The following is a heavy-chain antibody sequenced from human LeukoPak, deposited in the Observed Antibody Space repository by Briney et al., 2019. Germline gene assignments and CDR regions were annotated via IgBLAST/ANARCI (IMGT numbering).Heavy chain of an antibody. CDR1: GDSISSSTYH. J-gene: IGHJ6*02. CDR2: MSYSGST. D-gene: IGHD2-15*01. Sequence: SETLSLTCTVSGDSISSSTYHWGWIRQPPGKGLEWIATMSYSGSTYYNPSLKSRVTMSVDTSKNQFSLKVNSVTAADTAVYYCARWGCSGGGCYYHFYYGMDVWGQGITVTVSS. V-gene: IGHV4-39*01. CDR3: ARWGCSGGGCYYHFYYGMDV.